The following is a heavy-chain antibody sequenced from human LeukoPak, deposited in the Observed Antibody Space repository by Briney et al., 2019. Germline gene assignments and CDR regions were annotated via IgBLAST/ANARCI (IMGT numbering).Heavy chain of an antibody. J-gene: IGHJ6*02. CDR2: INHSGST. Sequence: SETLSLTCAVYGGSFSGYYWSWIRQPPGKGLEWIGEINHSGSTNYNPSLKSRVTISVDTSKNQFSLKLSSVTAADTAVYYSARHGGYYYYGMDVWGQGTTVTVSS. D-gene: IGHD3-10*01. V-gene: IGHV4-34*01. CDR3: ARHGGYYYYGMDV. CDR1: GGSFSGYY.